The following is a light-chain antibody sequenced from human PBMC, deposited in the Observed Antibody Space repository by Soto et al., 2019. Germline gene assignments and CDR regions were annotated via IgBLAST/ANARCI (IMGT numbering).Light chain of an antibody. CDR3: LLHYNXARV. Sequence: QAVVTQEPSLTVSPGGTVILTCGSSTGAVTSGHSPYWFQQKPGQAPRTLIYDTTNKHSWTPARFSGSLLGGKGALTLSGAQPDDEADYYCLLHYNXARVFGGGTKX. J-gene: IGLJ3*02. CDR1: TGAVTSGHS. V-gene: IGLV7-46*01. CDR2: DTT.